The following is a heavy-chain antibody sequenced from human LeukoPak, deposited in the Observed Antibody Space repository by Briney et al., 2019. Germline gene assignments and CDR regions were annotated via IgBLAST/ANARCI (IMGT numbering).Heavy chain of an antibody. CDR2: INPNSGGT. CDR1: GYTFTGYY. D-gene: IGHD3-22*01. V-gene: IGHV1-2*02. J-gene: IGHJ4*02. CDR3: ARDRGYYYDSSGYYLDY. Sequence: ASVKVSCKASGYTFTGYYMHWVRQAPGQGLEWMGWINPNSGGTNYAQKFQGRVTMTRDTSTSTAYMELSRLRSDDTAVYYCARDRGYYYDSSGYYLDYWGQGTLVTVSS.